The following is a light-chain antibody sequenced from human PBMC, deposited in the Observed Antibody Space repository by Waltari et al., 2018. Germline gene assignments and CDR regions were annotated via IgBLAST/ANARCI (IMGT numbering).Light chain of an antibody. CDR2: DVS. V-gene: IGLV2-14*03. Sequence: QSALTQPASVSGSPGQSITLSCTGTSSDVGGYNYVSWYQHHQGKAPKLMIFDVSSRPSGVSNRFSGSKSGNTASLTISGLQAEDEADYYCSSYTSSTTYVFGAGTKVTVL. CDR1: SSDVGGYNY. J-gene: IGLJ1*01. CDR3: SSYTSSTTYV.